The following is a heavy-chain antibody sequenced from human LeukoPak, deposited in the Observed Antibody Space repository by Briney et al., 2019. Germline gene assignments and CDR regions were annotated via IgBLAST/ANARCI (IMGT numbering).Heavy chain of an antibody. CDR3: ARGGGDGLDY. Sequence: NSGGSLRLSCAASGFTFSSYSMNWVRQAPGKGLEWVSSISSSSSYIYYADSVKGRFTISRDNAKNSLYLQMNSLRAEDTAVYYCARGGGDGLDYWGQGTLVTVSS. V-gene: IGHV3-21*01. J-gene: IGHJ4*01. CDR2: ISSSSSYI. D-gene: IGHD2-21*02. CDR1: GFTFSSYS.